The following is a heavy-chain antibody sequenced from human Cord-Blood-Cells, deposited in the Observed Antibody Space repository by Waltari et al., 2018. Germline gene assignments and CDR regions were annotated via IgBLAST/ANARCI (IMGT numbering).Heavy chain of an antibody. D-gene: IGHD1-1*01. Sequence: QVQLQQWGAGLLKPSETLSLTCAVYGGSFSGYYWSWIRQPPGKGLEWIGEINHSGRTNYNPSLMSRVTISVDTSKSQFSLKLSSVTAADTAVYYWARAPRTDPGWFDPWGQGTLVTVSS. CDR3: ARAPRTDPGWFDP. J-gene: IGHJ5*02. CDR2: INHSGRT. V-gene: IGHV4-34*01. CDR1: GGSFSGYY.